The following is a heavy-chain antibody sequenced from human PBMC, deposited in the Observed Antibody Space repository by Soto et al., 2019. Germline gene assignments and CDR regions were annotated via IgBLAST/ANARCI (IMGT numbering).Heavy chain of an antibody. D-gene: IGHD3-16*02. CDR1: GFTFSSYG. CDR2: ISYDGSNK. J-gene: IGHJ6*02. CDR3: AKEIKITFGGVVAPGV. Sequence: GGSLRLSCAASGFTFSSYGMHWVRQAPGKGLEWVAVISYDGSNKYYADSVKGRFTISRDNSKNTLYLQMNSLRAEDTAVYYCAKEIKITFGGVVAPGVWSQGTTVTVSS. V-gene: IGHV3-30*18.